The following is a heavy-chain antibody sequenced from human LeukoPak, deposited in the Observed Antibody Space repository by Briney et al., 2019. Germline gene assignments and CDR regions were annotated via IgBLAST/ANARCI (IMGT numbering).Heavy chain of an antibody. V-gene: IGHV3-23*01. CDR2: ISGSAGST. D-gene: IGHD2-21*01. Sequence: GGSLRLSCAASGFTFSSYAMSWVRQAPGKGLEWVSAISGSAGSTYYADSVKGRFTISRDNSKNTLYLQMNSLRAEDTAVYYCAKYSGELDWFDPWGQGTLVTVSS. CDR1: GFTFSSYA. J-gene: IGHJ5*02. CDR3: AKYSGELDWFDP.